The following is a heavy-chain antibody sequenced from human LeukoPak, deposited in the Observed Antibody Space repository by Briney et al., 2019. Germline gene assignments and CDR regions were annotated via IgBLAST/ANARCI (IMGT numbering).Heavy chain of an antibody. CDR1: GFTFSSYA. CDR3: AKVGHSSSWYYGY. D-gene: IGHD6-13*01. J-gene: IGHJ4*02. CDR2: ISGSGGST. Sequence: GGSLRLSCAASGFTFSSYAMSWVRQAPGKGLEWVSAISGSGGSTYYADSEKGRFTISRDNSKNTLYLQMNSLRAEDTAVYYCAKVGHSSSWYYGYWGQGTLVTVSS. V-gene: IGHV3-23*01.